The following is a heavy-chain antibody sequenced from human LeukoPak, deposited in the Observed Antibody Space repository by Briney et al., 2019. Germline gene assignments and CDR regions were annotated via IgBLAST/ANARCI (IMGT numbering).Heavy chain of an antibody. CDR1: GFTFSSYG. CDR3: ARDSGSYLYYYYYYMDV. CDR2: ISGSGGST. Sequence: GGSLRLSCAASGFTFSSYGMSWVRQAPGKGLEWVSAISGSGGSTYYADSVKGRFTISRDNSKNTLYLQMNSLRAEDTAVYYCARDSGSYLYYYYYYMDVWGKGTTVTVSS. V-gene: IGHV3-23*01. J-gene: IGHJ6*03. D-gene: IGHD1-26*01.